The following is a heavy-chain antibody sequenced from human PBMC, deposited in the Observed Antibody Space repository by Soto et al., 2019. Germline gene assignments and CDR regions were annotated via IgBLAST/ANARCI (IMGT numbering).Heavy chain of an antibody. CDR1: GDSFNDYY. CDR3: ARESGGATATLDYYYFYMDV. D-gene: IGHD5-12*01. V-gene: IGHV1-2*04. J-gene: IGHJ6*03. Sequence: GASVKVSCKSSGDSFNDYYLHWVRQAPGQGLEWMGWINPNSSVTKYAQKFQGWVTMTRDTPIRTVYMELSRLRSDDTAVYYCARESGGATATLDYYYFYMDVWGKGTTVTVSS. CDR2: INPNSSVT.